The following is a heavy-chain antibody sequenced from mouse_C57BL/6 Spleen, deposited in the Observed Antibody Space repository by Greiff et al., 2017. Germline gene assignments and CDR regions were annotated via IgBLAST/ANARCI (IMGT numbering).Heavy chain of an antibody. CDR3: TSREGPKNGY. CDR2: IDPETGGT. CDR1: GYTFTDYE. J-gene: IGHJ2*01. Sequence: QVQLQQSGAELVRPGASVTLSCKASGYTFTDYEMHWVKQTPVHGLEWIGAIDPETGGTAYNQKFKGKAILTADKSSSTAYMELRSLTSEDSAVYYCTSREGPKNGYWGQGTTLTVSS. V-gene: IGHV1-15*01.